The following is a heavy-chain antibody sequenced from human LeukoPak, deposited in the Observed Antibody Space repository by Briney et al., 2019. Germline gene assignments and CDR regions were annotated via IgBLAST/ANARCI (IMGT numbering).Heavy chain of an antibody. D-gene: IGHD1-26*01. Sequence: GGSLRLSCAASGFTFTNYWMHWVRQAPGKGLVWVSRINFDGSTATYADSVKGRFTISRDNAKNTLYLQMNSLRAEDTAVYYCARDIDDAFDIWGQGTMVTVSS. CDR1: GFTFTNYW. J-gene: IGHJ3*02. V-gene: IGHV3-74*01. CDR2: INFDGSTA. CDR3: ARDIDDAFDI.